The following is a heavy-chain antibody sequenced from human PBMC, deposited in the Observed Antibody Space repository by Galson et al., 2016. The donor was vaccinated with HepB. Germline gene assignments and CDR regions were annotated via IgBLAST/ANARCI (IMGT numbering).Heavy chain of an antibody. CDR1: GGTFSNYA. CDR2: IIPFLGTA. CDR3: AIYSSSWFDP. Sequence: SVKVSCKASGGTFSNYAISWARQAPGQGLEWMGGIIPFLGTANYAEKFQGRVTITADESTSTAYMKLSSLRSEDTAVYYCAIYSSSWFDPWGQGTLVTVSA. V-gene: IGHV1-69*13. D-gene: IGHD6-6*01. J-gene: IGHJ5*02.